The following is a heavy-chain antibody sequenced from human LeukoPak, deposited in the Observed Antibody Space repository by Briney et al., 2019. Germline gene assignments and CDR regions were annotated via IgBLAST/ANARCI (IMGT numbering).Heavy chain of an antibody. Sequence: SETLSLTCAVYGGSFSGYYWSWVRQFPGKGLERIGEISYSGSTNYNPSLKSRVTISIDTSKNQFSLKMRSVTDADTAVYYCAINDGSGSYYKSDYWGRGTLVTVSS. J-gene: IGHJ4*02. CDR1: GGSFSGYY. V-gene: IGHV4-34*01. CDR2: ISYSGST. CDR3: AINDGSGSYYKSDY. D-gene: IGHD3-10*01.